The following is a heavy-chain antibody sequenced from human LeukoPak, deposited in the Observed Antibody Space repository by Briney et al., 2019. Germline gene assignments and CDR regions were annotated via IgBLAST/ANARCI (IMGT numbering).Heavy chain of an antibody. J-gene: IGHJ4*02. CDR1: GFTVTSNY. Sequence: GGSLRLSCAASGFTVTSNYISWVRQTARQGRLEWVSVIYTDGRTFYTGSVTGRFTISRDNSKNTLHLQMNSLRAEDTAVYYCARGQIYGTGSYFFDHWGQGTLVTVSS. V-gene: IGHV3-66*01. CDR2: IYTDGRT. CDR3: ARGQIYGTGSYFFDH. D-gene: IGHD3-10*01.